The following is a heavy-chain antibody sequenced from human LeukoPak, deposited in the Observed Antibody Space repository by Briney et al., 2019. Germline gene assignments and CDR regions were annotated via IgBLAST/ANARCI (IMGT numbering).Heavy chain of an antibody. CDR1: GYTFTGYY. D-gene: IGHD6-19*01. Sequence: ASVKVSCKASGYTFTGYYMHWVRQAPGQGLEWMGWINPNSGGTNYAQKFQGRVIMTRDTSISTAYMELSRLRSDDTAVYYCATKLYSSGWYGEPSYGMDVWGQGTTVTVSS. J-gene: IGHJ6*02. CDR2: INPNSGGT. V-gene: IGHV1-2*02. CDR3: ATKLYSSGWYGEPSYGMDV.